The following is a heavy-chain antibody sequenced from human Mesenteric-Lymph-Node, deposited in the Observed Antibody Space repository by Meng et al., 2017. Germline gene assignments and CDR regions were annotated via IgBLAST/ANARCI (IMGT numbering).Heavy chain of an antibody. CDR3: ARVPSTFDY. V-gene: IGHV4-39*07. J-gene: IGHJ4*02. D-gene: IGHD5/OR15-5a*01. Sequence: SETLSLTCTVSGGSISNSSYYWGWIRQPPGKGLEWIGSIYYSGSTYYNPSLKSRVTISVDTSKNQFSLKLSSVTAADTAVYYCARVPSTFDYWGQGTLVTVSS. CDR2: IYYSGST. CDR1: GGSISNSSYY.